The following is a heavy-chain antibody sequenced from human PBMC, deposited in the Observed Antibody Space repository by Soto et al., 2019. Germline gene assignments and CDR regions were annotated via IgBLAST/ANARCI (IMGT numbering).Heavy chain of an antibody. CDR1: GGSISSSSYY. CDR3: ARHRGGPLGLNWLDP. Sequence: QLQLQESGPGLVKPSETLSLTCTVSGGSISSSSYYWGWIRQPPGKGLEWIGSIYYSGSTYYNPSLKSRVTISVDTSKNQFSLKLSSVTAADTAVYYCARHRGGPLGLNWLDPWGQGTLVTVSS. V-gene: IGHV4-39*01. D-gene: IGHD3-10*01. J-gene: IGHJ5*02. CDR2: IYYSGST.